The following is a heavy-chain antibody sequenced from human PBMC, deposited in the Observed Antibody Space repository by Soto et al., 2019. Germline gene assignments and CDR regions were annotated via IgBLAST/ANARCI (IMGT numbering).Heavy chain of an antibody. CDR2: IKNKADGGTR. Sequence: GGSLRLSCAASGFTFNNAWMAWVRQAPGKGLGWVGRIKNKADGGTRDYAAPVRGRFSISRDDSKNTLYLEMNSLKTEDTAVYYCTTAHWELLRSYYFDYWGQGTLVTVSS. CDR3: TTAHWELLRSYYFDY. D-gene: IGHD1-26*01. J-gene: IGHJ4*02. V-gene: IGHV3-15*01. CDR1: GFTFNNAW.